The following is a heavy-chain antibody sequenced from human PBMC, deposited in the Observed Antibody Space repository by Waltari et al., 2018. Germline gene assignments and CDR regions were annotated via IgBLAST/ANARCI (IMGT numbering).Heavy chain of an antibody. CDR2: INHSGSA. V-gene: IGHV4-34*01. Sequence: QVQLQQWGAGLLKPSETLSLTCTVYGVSFRYYYWTWIRQPPGKGLEWIGEINHSGSAKYNPSLMSRVTISVDTSKNQISLKMNSMSAADTAVYYCARGTTIFGLRWFDPWGQGTLVTVSS. CDR1: GVSFRYYY. J-gene: IGHJ5*02. D-gene: IGHD3-3*01. CDR3: ARGTTIFGLRWFDP.